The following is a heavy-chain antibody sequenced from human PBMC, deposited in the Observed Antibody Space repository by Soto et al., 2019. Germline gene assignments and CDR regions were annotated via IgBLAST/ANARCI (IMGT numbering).Heavy chain of an antibody. D-gene: IGHD6-13*01. Sequence: GGSLRLSCAASGFTFSSYDMHWVRQATGKGLEWVSAIGTAGDTYYPGSVKGRFTISRENAKNSLYLQMNSLRAGDTAVYYCARVPHSSSWYDKQLYYYYYMDVWGKGTTVTVSS. J-gene: IGHJ6*03. CDR3: ARVPHSSSWYDKQLYYYYYMDV. V-gene: IGHV3-13*01. CDR2: IGTAGDT. CDR1: GFTFSSYD.